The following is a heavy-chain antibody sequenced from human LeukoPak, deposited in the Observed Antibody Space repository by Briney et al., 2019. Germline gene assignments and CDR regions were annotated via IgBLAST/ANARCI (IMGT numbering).Heavy chain of an antibody. CDR2: IYPGDSDT. CDR3: ARLHFLGYSSSLRTIDY. Sequence: GESLKISCKGSGYSFTSYWIGWVRQMPGKGLEWMGIIYPGDSDTRYSPSFQGQVTISADKSISTAYLQWSSLKASDTAMYYCARLHFLGYSSSLRTIDYWGQGTLVTVSS. J-gene: IGHJ4*02. CDR1: GYSFTSYW. D-gene: IGHD6-13*01. V-gene: IGHV5-51*01.